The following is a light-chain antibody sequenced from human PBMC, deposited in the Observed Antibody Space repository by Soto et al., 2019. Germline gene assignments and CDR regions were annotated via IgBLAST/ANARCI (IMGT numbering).Light chain of an antibody. J-gene: IGLJ3*02. CDR3: QSYDSDNQV. CDR1: SGSIASNY. Sequence: NFMLTQPHSVSESPGKTVTISCTRSSGSIASNYVQRYQQRPGSSPTTVIYEDNQRHSGVPDRFSGSIDSSSNSASLTISGLTTEDEADYYCQSYDSDNQVFGGGTQLTVL. V-gene: IGLV6-57*01. CDR2: EDN.